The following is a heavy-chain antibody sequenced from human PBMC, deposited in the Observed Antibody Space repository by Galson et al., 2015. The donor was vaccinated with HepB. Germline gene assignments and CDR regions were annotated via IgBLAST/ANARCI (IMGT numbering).Heavy chain of an antibody. CDR3: AKGYGLFDS. CDR2: ISGNGDST. V-gene: IGHV3-23*01. D-gene: IGHD5-18*01. Sequence: SLRLSCAASGFAFDTHAMSWVRQAPGRGLEWISGISGNGDSTFYADYVKGLFTVSRDNFSNMLYLQLNSLRAEDAGLYFCAKGYGLFDSWGQGILVTVSS. CDR1: GFAFDTHA. J-gene: IGHJ5*01.